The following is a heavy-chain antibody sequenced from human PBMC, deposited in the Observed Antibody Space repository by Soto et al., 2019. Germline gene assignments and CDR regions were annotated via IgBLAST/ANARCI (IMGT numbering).Heavy chain of an antibody. V-gene: IGHV5-51*01. CDR1: GYTFTNFW. CDR2: IYPGDHET. J-gene: IGHJ4*02. D-gene: IGHD6-13*01. CDR3: ARSPRSSPYLDY. Sequence: GESLKISCQCSGYTFTNFWIGWVRQLPGKVLEWMGIIYPGDHETRYSPSFHGKVTISADNSINTAYLQLNSLEASDTAFYFCARSPRSSPYLDYWGQGALVTVSS.